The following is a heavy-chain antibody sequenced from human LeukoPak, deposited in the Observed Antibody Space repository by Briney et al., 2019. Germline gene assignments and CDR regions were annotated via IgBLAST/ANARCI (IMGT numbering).Heavy chain of an antibody. V-gene: IGHV3-43*01. J-gene: IGHJ6*03. Sequence: TGGSLRLSCAASGFTFDDYTMHWVRQAPGKGLEWVSLISWDGGSTYYADSVKGRFTISRDNSKNSLYLQMNSLRTEDTALYYCAKDRRGPMDVWGKGTTVTVSS. CDR3: AKDRRGPMDV. D-gene: IGHD3-16*01. CDR1: GFTFDDYT. CDR2: ISWDGGST.